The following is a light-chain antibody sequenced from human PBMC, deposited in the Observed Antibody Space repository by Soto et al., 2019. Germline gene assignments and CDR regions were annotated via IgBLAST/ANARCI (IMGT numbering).Light chain of an antibody. CDR2: GAF. CDR1: RSVSSN. J-gene: IGKJ4*01. CDR3: QQYNNWPLLS. Sequence: EIVMTQSPATLSVSPGEGVTLSCRASRSVSSNLAWYQQKPGQVPRLLIYGAFTRATGIPARFSGSGSGTDFTLTISSLQSEDFAVYYCQQYNNWPLLSFGGGTKLEIK. V-gene: IGKV3-15*01.